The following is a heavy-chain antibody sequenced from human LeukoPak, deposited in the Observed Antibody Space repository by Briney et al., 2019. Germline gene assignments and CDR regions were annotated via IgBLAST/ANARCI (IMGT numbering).Heavy chain of an antibody. CDR1: GFTFSSYW. CDR3: ASQLRYFDWSLDY. J-gene: IGHJ4*02. CDR2: INSDGSST. Sequence: GGSLRPSCAASGFTFSSYWMHWVRQAPGKGLVWVSRINSDGSSTSYADSVKGRFTISRDNAKNTLYLQMNSLRAEDTAVYYCASQLRYFDWSLDYWGQGTLVTVSS. V-gene: IGHV3-74*01. D-gene: IGHD3-9*01.